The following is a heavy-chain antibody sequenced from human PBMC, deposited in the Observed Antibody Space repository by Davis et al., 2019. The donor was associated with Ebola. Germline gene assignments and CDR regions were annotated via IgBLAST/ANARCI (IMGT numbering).Heavy chain of an antibody. D-gene: IGHD1-1*01. CDR3: ARGRGGTDSYYYYGMDV. CDR1: GFTFSSYA. J-gene: IGHJ6*02. V-gene: IGHV3-7*01. Sequence: PGGSLRLSCAASGFTFSSYAMHWVRQAPGKGLEWVANIDQHGSETLYVDSVKGRFSISRDNAKNTLYLQMNSLRAEDTAVYYCARGRGGTDSYYYYGMDVWGQGTTVTVSS. CDR2: IDQHGSET.